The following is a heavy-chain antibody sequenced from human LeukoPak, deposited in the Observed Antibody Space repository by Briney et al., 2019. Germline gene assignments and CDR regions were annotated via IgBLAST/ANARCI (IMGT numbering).Heavy chain of an antibody. Sequence: GRSLRLSCAASGLTFDDYAMHWVRQAPGKGLEWVSGISWNSGSIGYADSVKGRFTISRDNAKNSLYLQMNSLRAEDTALYYCAKDLSSSLPYWGQGTLVSVSS. J-gene: IGHJ4*02. V-gene: IGHV3-9*01. CDR2: ISWNSGSI. D-gene: IGHD6-13*01. CDR3: AKDLSSSLPY. CDR1: GLTFDDYA.